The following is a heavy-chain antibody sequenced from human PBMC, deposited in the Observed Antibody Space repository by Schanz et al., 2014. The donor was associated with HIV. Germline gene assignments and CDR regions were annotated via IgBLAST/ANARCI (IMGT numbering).Heavy chain of an antibody. CDR3: ARDRGNIAVAGTFDY. Sequence: QVQVVQSGAEMKKPGASVKVSCRATGYPFSNSGVSWVRQAPGQGLEWMGWISAYNGHTSYAEKLQGRITMTTDTATTTAYMELRSLRSDDTAVYYCARDRGNIAVAGTFDYWGQGTLVIVSS. CDR2: ISAYNGHT. V-gene: IGHV1-18*01. CDR1: GYPFSNSG. J-gene: IGHJ4*02. D-gene: IGHD6-19*01.